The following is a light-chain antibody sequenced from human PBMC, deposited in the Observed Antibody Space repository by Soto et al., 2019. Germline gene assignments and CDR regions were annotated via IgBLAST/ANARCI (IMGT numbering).Light chain of an antibody. CDR3: RSYTSSSPRV. CDR2: DVS. Sequence: QSALTQPASVSGSPGQSITISCTGTSSDVGGYNYVSWYHQHPGKAPKRLIYDVSNRPSGVSNRFSGYKSGNTASLTISGRQAEDEADYYCRSYTSSSPRVLGGGTQLTVL. V-gene: IGLV2-14*01. CDR1: SSDVGGYNY. J-gene: IGLJ2*01.